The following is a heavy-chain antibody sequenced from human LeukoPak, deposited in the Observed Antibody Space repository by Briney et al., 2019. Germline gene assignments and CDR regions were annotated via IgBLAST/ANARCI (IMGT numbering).Heavy chain of an antibody. J-gene: IGHJ4*02. Sequence: GASVKVSCKASGYTFTAYYMHWVRQAPGQGLEWLGWINPNTGDTNYAQKFQGRVTMTRDTSISTAYMELSRLRSDDAAVYYCARSKVNDFWSGYSYFDYWGQGTLVTVSS. CDR2: INPNTGDT. CDR3: ARSKVNDFWSGYSYFDY. CDR1: GYTFTAYY. D-gene: IGHD3-3*01. V-gene: IGHV1-2*02.